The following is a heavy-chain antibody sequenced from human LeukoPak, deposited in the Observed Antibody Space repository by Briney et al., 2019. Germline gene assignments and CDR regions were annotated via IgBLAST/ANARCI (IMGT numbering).Heavy chain of an antibody. J-gene: IGHJ4*02. CDR3: AKRDASVGVNDF. CDR1: GFTFTSYA. CDR2: ISAINSGT. V-gene: IGHV3-23*01. D-gene: IGHD4-23*01. Sequence: GGSLILSCVASGFTFTSYAMSWVRQAPGKGLEWVSVISAINSGTYYADSVKCRFPISRDNSKNTLFLQMNSLRAEDRAVYYCAKRDASVGVNDFWGQGSLVTVSS.